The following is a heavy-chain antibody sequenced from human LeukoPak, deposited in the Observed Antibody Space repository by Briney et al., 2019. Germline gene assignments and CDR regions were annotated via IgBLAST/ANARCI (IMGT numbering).Heavy chain of an antibody. CDR2: ISSSSSYI. CDR1: GFTFSSYS. J-gene: IGHJ3*02. Sequence: PGGSLRLSCAASGFTFSSYSMNWVRQAPGKGLEWVSSISSSSSYIHYADSVRGRFTISRDNAKNSLFLQMNSLRGEDTAVYYCAGVDAAMPDAFDIWGQGTTVTVSS. CDR3: AGVDAAMPDAFDI. V-gene: IGHV3-21*01. D-gene: IGHD5-18*01.